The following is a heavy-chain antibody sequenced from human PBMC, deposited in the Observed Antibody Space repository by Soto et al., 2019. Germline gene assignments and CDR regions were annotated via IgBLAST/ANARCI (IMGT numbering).Heavy chain of an antibody. CDR2: ISYDGSNK. CDR1: GFTFSSYV. CDR3: AKDDGEDTAMFDY. V-gene: IGHV3-30*18. Sequence: GGSLRLSCAASGFTFSSYVMHWVRQSPGKGLEWVAVISYDGSNKYYADSVKGRFTISRDNSKNTLYLQMNSLRAEDTAVYYCAKDDGEDTAMFDYWGQGTLVTVSS. J-gene: IGHJ4*02. D-gene: IGHD5-18*01.